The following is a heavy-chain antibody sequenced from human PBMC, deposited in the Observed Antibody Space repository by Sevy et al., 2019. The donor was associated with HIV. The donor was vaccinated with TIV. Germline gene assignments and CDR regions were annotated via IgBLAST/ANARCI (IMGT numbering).Heavy chain of an antibody. CDR1: GGSISSSNR. CDR3: ARSGGVEPTVMDT. J-gene: IGHJ4*02. D-gene: IGHD4-4*01. CDR2: IYHSGST. V-gene: IGHV4-4*02. Sequence: SETLSLTCAVSGGSISSSNRWSWVRQPPGKGLEWIGEIYHSGSTNYSPSLKSRVTISLDKSKNQFSLKLSSVTAADTAVYYCARSGGVEPTVMDTWGQGTLVTVSS.